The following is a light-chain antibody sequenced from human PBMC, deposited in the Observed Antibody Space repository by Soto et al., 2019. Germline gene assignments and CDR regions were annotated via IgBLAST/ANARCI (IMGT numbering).Light chain of an antibody. Sequence: QTVVTQEPSLTVSPGGTVTLTCGSSTGAVTSGHYPYWFQQKPGQAPRTLIYDTSNKHSWTPARFSGSLLGGKAALTLSGAQPEDEAEYYCLLSYSGARSVVFGGGTQHTVL. J-gene: IGLJ2*01. V-gene: IGLV7-46*01. CDR3: LLSYSGARSVV. CDR1: TGAVTSGHY. CDR2: DTS.